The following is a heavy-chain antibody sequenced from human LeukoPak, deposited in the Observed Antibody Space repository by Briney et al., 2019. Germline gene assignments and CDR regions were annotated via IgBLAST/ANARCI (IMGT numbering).Heavy chain of an antibody. CDR1: GGSFSGYY. Sequence: PETLSLTCAVYGGSFSGYYWSWIRQPPGKGLEWIGEINHSGSTNYNPSLKSRVTISVDTSKNQFSLKLSSVTAADTAVYYCARTTEGGYTYDYFYYYYMDVWGKGTTVTISS. CDR3: ARTTEGGYTYDYFYYYYMDV. CDR2: INHSGST. D-gene: IGHD5-18*01. V-gene: IGHV4-34*01. J-gene: IGHJ6*03.